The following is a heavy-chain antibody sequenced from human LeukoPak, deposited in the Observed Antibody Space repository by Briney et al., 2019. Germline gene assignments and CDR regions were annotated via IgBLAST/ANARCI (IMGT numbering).Heavy chain of an antibody. CDR2: ISAYNGNT. CDR3: ARMGYCISTSCLWGGYYYYYYGMDV. CDR1: GYTFTSYG. V-gene: IGHV1-18*01. D-gene: IGHD2-2*01. Sequence: GASVKVSCKASGYTFTSYGISWVRQAPGQGLEWMGWISAYNGNTNYAQKLQGRVTMTTDTSTSTAYMELRSLRSDDTAVYYCARMGYCISTSCLWGGYYYYYYGMDVWGQGTTVTVSS. J-gene: IGHJ6*02.